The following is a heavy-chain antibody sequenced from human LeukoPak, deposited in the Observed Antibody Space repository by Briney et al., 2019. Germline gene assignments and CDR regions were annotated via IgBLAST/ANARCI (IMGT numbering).Heavy chain of an antibody. CDR2: IRYDGSNK. D-gene: IGHD3-3*01. Sequence: PGGSLRLSCAASGFTFSSYGMHWVRQAPGKGLEWVAFIRYDGSNKYYADSVKGRFTISRDNSKNTLYLQMNSLRVEDTAVYYCARSRRTIFGVDYFDYWGQGTLVTVSS. CDR1: GFTFSSYG. V-gene: IGHV3-30*02. J-gene: IGHJ4*02. CDR3: ARSRRTIFGVDYFDY.